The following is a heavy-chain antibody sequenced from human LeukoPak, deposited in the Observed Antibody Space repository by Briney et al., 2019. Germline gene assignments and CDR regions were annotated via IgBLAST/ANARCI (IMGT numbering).Heavy chain of an antibody. CDR3: ARGRYSGTTYYFDY. CDR2: IKEDGSET. CDR1: GFTFSTSW. Sequence: GGSLRLSCAASGFTFSTSWMSWVRQVPGKGLEWVANIKEDGSETYYVDSVKGRFTISRDNAKNSLYLQMNSLRAEDTAMYYCARGRYSGTTYYFDYWGQGTLVTVSS. J-gene: IGHJ4*02. V-gene: IGHV3-7*03. D-gene: IGHD5-12*01.